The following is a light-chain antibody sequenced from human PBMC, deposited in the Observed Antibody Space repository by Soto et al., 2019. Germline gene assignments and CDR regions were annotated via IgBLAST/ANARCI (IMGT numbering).Light chain of an antibody. Sequence: DIQMTQSPSSLSASVGDRVTITCRASQSISSYLNWYQQKPGKAPKLLIYAASSLQSGVPSRFSGSGSGTDFTLTISSLQPEDFATYYCQQSYSTPITSGHWTRLELK. CDR2: AAS. CDR1: QSISSY. CDR3: QQSYSTPIT. J-gene: IGKJ5*01. V-gene: IGKV1-39*01.